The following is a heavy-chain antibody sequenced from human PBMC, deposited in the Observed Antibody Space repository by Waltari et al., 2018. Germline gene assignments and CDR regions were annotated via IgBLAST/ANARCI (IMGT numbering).Heavy chain of an antibody. CDR3: ARRSCTGECYAPYVY. D-gene: IGHD2-8*02. Sequence: QVQLVQSGAEVTKPGASVKVSCKPSGYTFTDSHIHWVRQAPGQGLEWMGWINPKSGGTYYAQTFQGWVTMTRDTSTSTVYMELGSLKSDDTAVYYCARRSCTGECYAPYVYWGQGSLVTVSS. V-gene: IGHV1-2*04. CDR2: INPKSGGT. CDR1: GYTFTDSH. J-gene: IGHJ4*02.